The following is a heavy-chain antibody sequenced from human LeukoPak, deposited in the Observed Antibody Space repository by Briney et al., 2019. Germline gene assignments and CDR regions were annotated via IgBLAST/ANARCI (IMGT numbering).Heavy chain of an antibody. CDR2: INSNSGGT. D-gene: IGHD3-22*01. CDR1: GYTFTGYY. J-gene: IGHJ1*01. CDR3: ARVEGGWDSSGYYFEYFQH. Sequence: ASVKVSCKASGYTFTGYYMHWLRQAPGQGLEWMGWINSNSGGTNYAQKFQGRVTMTRDTSISTAYMELSRLRSDDTAVYYCARVEGGWDSSGYYFEYFQHWGQGTLVTVSS. V-gene: IGHV1-2*02.